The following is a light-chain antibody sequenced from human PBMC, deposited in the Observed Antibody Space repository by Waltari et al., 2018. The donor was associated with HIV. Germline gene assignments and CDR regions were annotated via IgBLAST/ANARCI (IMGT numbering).Light chain of an antibody. CDR3: AAWDDSLSGWV. J-gene: IGLJ3*02. CDR1: STNIGDKY. V-gene: IGLV1-47*01. CDR2: RNS. Sequence: QSALTPPPSTSGTPGQTVTIPCSESSTNIGDKYVSWYQQLPGTAPKLLIYRNSQRPSGVRDRFSGSKSGTSASLAINDLRSEDEAEYHCAAWDDSLSGWVFGGGTNLTVL.